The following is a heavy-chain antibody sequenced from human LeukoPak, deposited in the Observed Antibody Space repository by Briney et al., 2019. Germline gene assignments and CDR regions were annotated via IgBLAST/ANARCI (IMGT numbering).Heavy chain of an antibody. J-gene: IGHJ6*02. CDR2: ISAYNGNT. Sequence: GASVKVSCKASGYTFTSYGISWVRQAPGQGLEWMGWISAYNGNTNYAQKLQGRVTMTTDTSTSTAYMELRSLRSDDTAVYYCARDRDENSGEWLRFGPGDYYYGMDVWGQGTTVTVSS. V-gene: IGHV1-18*01. D-gene: IGHD5-12*01. CDR3: ARDRDENSGEWLRFGPGDYYYGMDV. CDR1: GYTFTSYG.